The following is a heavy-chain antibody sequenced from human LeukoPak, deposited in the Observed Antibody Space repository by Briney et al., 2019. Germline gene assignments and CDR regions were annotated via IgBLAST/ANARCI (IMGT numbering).Heavy chain of an antibody. V-gene: IGHV3-23*01. CDR3: AKVRITMIVVGANYDY. CDR1: GFTFSSYA. D-gene: IGHD3-22*01. Sequence: AGSLRLSCAASGFTFSSYAMSWVRQAPGKGLEWVSAISGSGGSTYYADSVKGRFTISRDNSKNTLYLQMNSLRAEDTAVYYCAKVRITMIVVGANYDYWGQGTLVTVSS. CDR2: ISGSGGST. J-gene: IGHJ4*02.